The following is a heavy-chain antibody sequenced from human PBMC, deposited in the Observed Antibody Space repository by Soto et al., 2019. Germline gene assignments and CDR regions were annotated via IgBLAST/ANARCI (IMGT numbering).Heavy chain of an antibody. Sequence: ASVKVSCKASGYTFTSYAMHWVRQAPGQRLEWMGWINAGNGNTKYSQKFQGRVTITRDTSASTAYMELSSLRAEDTAVYYCAKSGEGFSSSQLDYWGQGTLVTVSS. CDR3: AKSGEGFSSSQLDY. V-gene: IGHV1-3*01. CDR1: GYTFTSYA. D-gene: IGHD6-6*01. CDR2: INAGNGNT. J-gene: IGHJ4*02.